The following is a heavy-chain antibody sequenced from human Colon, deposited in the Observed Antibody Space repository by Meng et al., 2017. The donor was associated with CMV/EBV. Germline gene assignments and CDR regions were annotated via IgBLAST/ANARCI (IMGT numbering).Heavy chain of an antibody. Sequence: GESLKISCAASGFTFNSYAMSWVRQAPGKGLEWVANIKQDGSEKNYVDSVKGRFTISRDNAKNSLYLQLNSLRADDTAVYFCAGGSGWITDSWGQGTLVTVSS. V-gene: IGHV3-7*04. CDR2: IKQDGSEK. CDR1: GFTFNSYA. D-gene: IGHD6-19*01. J-gene: IGHJ4*02. CDR3: AGGSGWITDS.